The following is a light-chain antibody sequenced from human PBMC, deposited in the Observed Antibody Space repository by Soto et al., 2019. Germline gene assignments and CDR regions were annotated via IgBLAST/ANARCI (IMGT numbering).Light chain of an antibody. Sequence: AIQMTQSPSSLSASVGDRVTMTCRASQGIRKDLAWYQQKPGKAPKLLIYATSRLQSRVPSRSSGSGSGRDFTLTISSLQPEDFATYYCQQYYSFPRAFGQGTRLEIK. CDR3: QQYYSFPRA. CDR1: QGIRKD. V-gene: IGKV1-6*02. CDR2: ATS. J-gene: IGKJ5*01.